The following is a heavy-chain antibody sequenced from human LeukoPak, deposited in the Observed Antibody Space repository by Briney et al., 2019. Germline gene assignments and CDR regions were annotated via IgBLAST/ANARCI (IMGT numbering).Heavy chain of an antibody. CDR2: IYPRDSDT. J-gene: IGHJ4*02. V-gene: IGHV5-51*01. CDR1: GYTFTHQW. Sequence: GESLKISCKASGYTFTHQWTGWVRQKSGSGLEWMGIIYPRDSDTRYSLSFQGHVTISADTSINTAYLEWSRLEASDTAIYYCARHSDVIGAIWGQGTLVTVSS. D-gene: IGHD3-10*01. CDR3: ARHSDVIGAI.